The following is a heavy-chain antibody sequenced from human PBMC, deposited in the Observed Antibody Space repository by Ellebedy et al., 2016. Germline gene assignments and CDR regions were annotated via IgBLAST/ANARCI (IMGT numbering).Heavy chain of an antibody. CDR1: GYSFTSYW. CDR2: IDPSDSYT. Sequence: GESLKISXKGSGYSFTSYWISWVRQMPGKGLEWMGRIDPSDSYTNYSPSFQGHVTISADKSISTAYLQWSSLKASDTAMYYCARHKGYSSGWVYFDYWGQGTLVTVSS. D-gene: IGHD6-19*01. J-gene: IGHJ4*02. CDR3: ARHKGYSSGWVYFDY. V-gene: IGHV5-10-1*01.